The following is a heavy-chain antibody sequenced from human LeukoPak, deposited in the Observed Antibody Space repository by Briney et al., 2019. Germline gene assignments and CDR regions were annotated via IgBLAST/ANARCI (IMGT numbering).Heavy chain of an antibody. J-gene: IGHJ4*02. CDR1: GFTVSSNY. CDR3: ARDPSSPHSSGGVTSY. Sequence: GGSLRLSCAASGFTVSSNYMSWVRQAPGKGLEWVSVIYSGGSTYYADSAKGRFTISRDNSKNTLYLQMNSLRAEDTAVYYCARDPSSPHSSGGVTSYWGQGTLVTVSS. D-gene: IGHD3-16*01. V-gene: IGHV3-66*01. CDR2: IYSGGST.